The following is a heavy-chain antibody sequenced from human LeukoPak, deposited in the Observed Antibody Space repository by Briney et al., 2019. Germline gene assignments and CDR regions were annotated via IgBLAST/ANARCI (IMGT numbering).Heavy chain of an antibody. V-gene: IGHV3-30-3*01. J-gene: IGHJ3*02. CDR1: GFTFSSYT. CDR2: ISSDGTNK. Sequence: GRSLRLSCAASGFTFSSYTIHWVRQAPGKGLEWVAVISSDGTNKYYADSVKGRFTISRDNSKNTLYLQMSSLRVEDTAVYYCARNGAAAAFDIWGQGTMVTVSS. CDR3: ARNGAAAAFDI. D-gene: IGHD2-15*01.